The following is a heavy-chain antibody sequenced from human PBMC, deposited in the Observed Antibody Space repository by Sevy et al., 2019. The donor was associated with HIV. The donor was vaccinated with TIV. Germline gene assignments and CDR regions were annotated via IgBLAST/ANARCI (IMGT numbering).Heavy chain of an antibody. CDR1: GFTFSDSW. CDR3: ATFSVGY. V-gene: IGHV3-7*01. CDR2: INLDGNEK. Sequence: GGSLRLSCAASGFTFSDSWMHWVRQAPGKGLEWVANINLDGNEKYYVDSVKGRFTISRDNAKNSLYLQMNSLRDDDTAVYYCATFSVGYWGQGTLVTVSS. J-gene: IGHJ4*02. D-gene: IGHD3-3*01.